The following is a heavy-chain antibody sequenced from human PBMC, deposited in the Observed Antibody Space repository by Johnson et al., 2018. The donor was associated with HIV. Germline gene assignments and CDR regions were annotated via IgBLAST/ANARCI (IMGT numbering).Heavy chain of an antibody. CDR2: ISYDGSNK. Sequence: QVQLVESGGGVVQSGRSLRLSCAASGFTFSSYAMHWVRQAPGKGLEWVAVISYDGSNKYYADSVKGRFTISRDNSKNTLYLQMNSLRAEDTAVYYCATPPGRDYWSFDIWCQGTMVTVSS. CDR1: GFTFSSYA. D-gene: IGHD4-17*01. CDR3: ATPPGRDYWSFDI. J-gene: IGHJ3*02. V-gene: IGHV3-30-3*01.